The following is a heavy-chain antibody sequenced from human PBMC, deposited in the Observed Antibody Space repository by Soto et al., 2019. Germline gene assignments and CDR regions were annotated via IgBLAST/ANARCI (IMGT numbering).Heavy chain of an antibody. Sequence: QVQLVESGGGVVQPGRSLGLSCAASGFTFSSYAMHWVRQAPGKGLEWVAVISYDGSNKYYADSVKGRFTISRDNSKNTLYLQMNSLRAEDTAVYYCAREWELLHDYWGQGTLVTVSS. CDR3: AREWELLHDY. V-gene: IGHV3-30-3*01. J-gene: IGHJ4*02. CDR2: ISYDGSNK. D-gene: IGHD1-26*01. CDR1: GFTFSSYA.